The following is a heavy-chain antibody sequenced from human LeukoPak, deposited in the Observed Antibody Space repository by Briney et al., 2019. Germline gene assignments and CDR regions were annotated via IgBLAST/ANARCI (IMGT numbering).Heavy chain of an antibody. CDR1: GGSISNYY. CDR2: INHSGST. J-gene: IGHJ5*02. D-gene: IGHD5-24*01. V-gene: IGHV4-34*01. Sequence: SETLSLTCTVSGGSISNYYWSWIRQPPGKGLEWIGEINHSGSTNYNPSLKSRVTISVDTSKNQFSLKLSSVTAADTAVYYCARGLRDGYTPAWGQGTLVTVSS. CDR3: ARGLRDGYTPA.